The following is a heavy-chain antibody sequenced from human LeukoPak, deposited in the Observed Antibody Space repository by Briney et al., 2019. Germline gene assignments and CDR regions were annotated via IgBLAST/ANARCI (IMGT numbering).Heavy chain of an antibody. D-gene: IGHD6-13*01. J-gene: IGHJ5*01. CDR1: GGSVSTSNW. CDR3: AGGQVYGSSWFDY. CDR2: IYHTGST. V-gene: IGHV4-4*02. Sequence: PSGTLSLTCTVSGGSVSTSNWWSWVRQSPGKGLEWIGEIYHTGSTNYNPSLKSRVTMSLDKAKNQFSLNLNAVTAADTAFYYCAGGQVYGSSWFDYWGRGTLVTVSS.